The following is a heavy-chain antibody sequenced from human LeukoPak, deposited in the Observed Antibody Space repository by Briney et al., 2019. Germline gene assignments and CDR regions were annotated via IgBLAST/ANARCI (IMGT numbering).Heavy chain of an antibody. CDR3: ARDRSIASDY. D-gene: IGHD6-6*01. CDR1: GFTFSSYW. Sequence: PGGSLRLSCAASGFTFSSYWMHWVRQAPGKGLLWVSRINSDGSSTSYADSVKGRFTIYRDNAKNTLYLQMNSLRAGDTAVYYCARDRSIASDYWGQGTLVSVSS. CDR2: INSDGSST. V-gene: IGHV3-74*01. J-gene: IGHJ4*02.